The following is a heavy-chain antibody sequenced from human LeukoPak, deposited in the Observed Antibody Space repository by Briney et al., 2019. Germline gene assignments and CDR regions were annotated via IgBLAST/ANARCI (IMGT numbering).Heavy chain of an antibody. CDR1: GGSISSGGYS. V-gene: IGHV4-30-2*01. CDR2: IYHSGST. CDR3: ARRIALAGTNYYGMDV. D-gene: IGHD6-19*01. J-gene: IGHJ6*02. Sequence: SETLSLTCAVSGGSISSGGYSWSWIRQPPGKGLEWIGYIYHSGSTYYNPSLKGRVTISVDRSKNQFSLKLSSVTAADTAVYYCARRIALAGTNYYGMDVWGQGTTVTVSS.